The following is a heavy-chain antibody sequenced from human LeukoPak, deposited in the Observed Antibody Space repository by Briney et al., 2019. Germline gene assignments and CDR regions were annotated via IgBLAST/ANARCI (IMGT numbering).Heavy chain of an antibody. Sequence: PGGSLRLSCAASGFTFDDYAMHWVRQAPGKGLEWVSGISWNSGSIGYADSVKGRFTISRDNAKNSLYLQMNSLRAEDTALYYCAKSAGSTVTTKFDYWGQGTLVTVSS. CDR2: ISWNSGSI. D-gene: IGHD4-17*01. V-gene: IGHV3-9*01. CDR3: AKSAGSTVTTKFDY. CDR1: GFTFDDYA. J-gene: IGHJ4*02.